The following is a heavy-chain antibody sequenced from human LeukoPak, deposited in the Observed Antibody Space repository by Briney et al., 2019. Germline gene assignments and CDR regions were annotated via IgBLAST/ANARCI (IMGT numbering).Heavy chain of an antibody. J-gene: IGHJ6*04. V-gene: IGHV4-59*12. D-gene: IGHD3-10*01. CDR3: ARVGDLFRSHRVRGLSPDFYDIGV. Sequence: SETLSLTCTVSGGSISSYYWSWIRQPPGKGLEWIGYIYNSGNTNYNPSLKSRVTISTDTSKNQFSLKLTSVTDAHTGVSSWARVGDLFRSHRVRGLSPDFYDIGVWGKVTTVTVSS. CDR2: IYNSGNT. CDR1: GGSISSYY.